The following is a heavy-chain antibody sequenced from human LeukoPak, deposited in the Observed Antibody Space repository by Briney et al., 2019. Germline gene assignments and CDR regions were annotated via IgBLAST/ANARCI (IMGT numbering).Heavy chain of an antibody. D-gene: IGHD3-9*01. J-gene: IGHJ4*02. CDR3: ARARGLRYFTDY. CDR2: ISSSSYI. CDR1: GFTFSSYS. Sequence: GGSLRLSCAASGFTFSSYSMNWVRQAPGKGLEWVSSISSSSYIYYADSVKGRFTISRNNAKNSLYLQMNSLRAEDTAVYYCARARGLRYFTDYWGQGTLVTVSS. V-gene: IGHV3-21*01.